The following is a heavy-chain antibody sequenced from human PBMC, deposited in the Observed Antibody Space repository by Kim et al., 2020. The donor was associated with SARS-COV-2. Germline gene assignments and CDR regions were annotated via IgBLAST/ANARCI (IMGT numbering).Heavy chain of an antibody. CDR3: ARYRAAANDY. J-gene: IGHJ4*02. CDR1: GFSFSGFS. Sequence: GGSLRLPCAVSGFSFSGFSMNWVRQAPGKGLEWVASISSAGNFIYYADSLKGRFAISRDNAKNSLYLQMSSLRAEDSAVYYCARYRAAANDYWGQGTLVTVSS. V-gene: IGHV3-21*01. D-gene: IGHD6-13*01. CDR2: ISSAGNFI.